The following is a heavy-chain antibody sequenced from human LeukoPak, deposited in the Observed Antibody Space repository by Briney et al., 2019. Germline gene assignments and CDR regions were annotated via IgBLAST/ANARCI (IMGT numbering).Heavy chain of an antibody. D-gene: IGHD3-22*01. J-gene: IGHJ3*02. CDR1: GFTFSSYG. Sequence: GRSLRLSCAASGFTFSSYGIHWVRQAPGKALEWVAIIWHDGTTKYYADSVKGRFTISRDNSKNTLFLQMNSLRAEDTAVYYCARVNYDTSAFDAFDIWGQGTMVTVSS. V-gene: IGHV3-33*01. CDR3: ARVNYDTSAFDAFDI. CDR2: IWHDGTTK.